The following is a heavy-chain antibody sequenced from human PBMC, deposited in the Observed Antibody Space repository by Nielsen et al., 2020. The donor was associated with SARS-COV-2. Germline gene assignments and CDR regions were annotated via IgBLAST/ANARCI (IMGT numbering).Heavy chain of an antibody. CDR2: IYYSGST. J-gene: IGHJ4*02. D-gene: IGHD2-2*02. V-gene: IGHV4-31*02. CDR3: ARAVIGRRGLVRAAIKPYFDY. Sequence: WIRQPPGKGLEWIGYIYYSGSTYYNPSLKSRVTISVDTSKNQFSLKLSSVTAADTAVYYCARAVIGRRGLVRAAIKPYFDYWGQGTLVTVSS.